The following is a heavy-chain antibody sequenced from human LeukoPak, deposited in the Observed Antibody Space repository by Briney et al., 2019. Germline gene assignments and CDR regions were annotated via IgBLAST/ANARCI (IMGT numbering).Heavy chain of an antibody. Sequence: PGGSLRLSCAASGFTFSSDSMNWVRQAPGKGLEWVSSISSGSTYIYYADSVKGRFTISRDNAKNPLYLQMNSLRAEDTAVYYCARDRESWYSLSRTLDIWGQGTMVTVSS. D-gene: IGHD6-13*01. J-gene: IGHJ3*02. CDR3: ARDRESWYSLSRTLDI. CDR2: ISSGSTYI. V-gene: IGHV3-21*01. CDR1: GFTFSSDS.